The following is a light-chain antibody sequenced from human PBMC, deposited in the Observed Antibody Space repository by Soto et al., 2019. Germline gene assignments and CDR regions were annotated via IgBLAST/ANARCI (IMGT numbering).Light chain of an antibody. CDR2: DAS. Sequence: DIQMTQSPSTLSASVGDRVTITCRASQSISSWLAWYQQKPGKAPKLLIYDASSLERGVPSRFSGSGSGTEFTLTISSLQPDDFATYYCQQDNSYYTFGQGTKLEIK. V-gene: IGKV1-5*01. CDR3: QQDNSYYT. J-gene: IGKJ2*01. CDR1: QSISSW.